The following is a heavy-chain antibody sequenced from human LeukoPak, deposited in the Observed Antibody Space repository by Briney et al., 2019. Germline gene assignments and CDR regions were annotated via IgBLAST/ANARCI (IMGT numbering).Heavy chain of an antibody. CDR3: ARGELFH. V-gene: IGHV4-39*07. CDR1: GGSISTSNYY. Sequence: SETLSLTCTVSGGSISTSNYYWGWIRQPPGKGLEWIGNIFYSGSTYYSPSLRSRVTISLDTSKNQFSLQLNSVTPEDTAVYYCARGELFHWGQGTLVTVSS. J-gene: IGHJ4*02. CDR2: IFYSGST. D-gene: IGHD1-7*01.